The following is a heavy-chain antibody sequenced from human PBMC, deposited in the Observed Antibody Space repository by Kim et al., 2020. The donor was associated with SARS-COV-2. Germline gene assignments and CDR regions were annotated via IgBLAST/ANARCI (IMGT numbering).Heavy chain of an antibody. V-gene: IGHV3-9*01. Sequence: GGSLRLSCAASGFTFDDYAMHWVRQAPGKGLEWVSGISWNSGSIGYADSVKGRFTISRDNAKNSLYLQMNSLRAEDTALYYCAKEKSSGYYYYYFDYWGQGTLVTVSS. CDR1: GFTFDDYA. CDR2: ISWNSGSI. D-gene: IGHD3-22*01. CDR3: AKEKSSGYYYYYFDY. J-gene: IGHJ4*02.